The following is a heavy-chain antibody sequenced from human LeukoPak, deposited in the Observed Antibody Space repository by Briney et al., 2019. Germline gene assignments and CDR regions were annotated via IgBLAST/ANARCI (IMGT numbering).Heavy chain of an antibody. CDR3: ARSTNRLDS. V-gene: IGHV4-61*02. Sequence: SETLSLTCTVSGASISGSISGGTYYWNWIRQPAGKGLEWIGRMYNGGTTINYSPSLKRRVTISVDTSKNQFSLNVTSVTAVDTAVYYCARSTNRLDSWGQGTLVTVSS. CDR1: GASISGSISGGTYY. CDR2: MYNGGTT. D-gene: IGHD1-14*01. J-gene: IGHJ4*02.